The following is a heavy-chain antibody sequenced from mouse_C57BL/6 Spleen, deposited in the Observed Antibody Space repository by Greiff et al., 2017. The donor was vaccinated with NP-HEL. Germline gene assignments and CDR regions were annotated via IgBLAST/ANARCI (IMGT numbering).Heavy chain of an antibody. J-gene: IGHJ1*03. CDR2: IYPGGGYT. D-gene: IGHD1-1*01. CDR3: AREGLYYGSSHWYFDV. CDR1: GYTFTNYW. Sequence: QVQLKESGAELVRPGTSVKMSCKASGYTFTNYWIGWAKQRPGHGLEWIGDIYPGGGYTNYNEKFKGKATLTADKSSSTAYMQFSSLTSEDSAIYYCAREGLYYGSSHWYFDVWGTGTTVTVSS. V-gene: IGHV1-63*01.